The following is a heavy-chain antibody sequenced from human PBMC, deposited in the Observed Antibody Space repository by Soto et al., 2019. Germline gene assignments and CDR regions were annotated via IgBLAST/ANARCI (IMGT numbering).Heavy chain of an antibody. CDR1: GGSISSSNW. Sequence: QVQLQESGPGLVKPSGTLSLICAVSGGSISSSNWWRWVRQPPGKGLKWIGEIYHSGSNNYNPSRKSRVTIAVTKSKNQFYLYLSSVTAADTAVSDCARPASARPGGGGDFDYWGQGTLVTVSS. J-gene: IGHJ4*02. V-gene: IGHV4-4*02. D-gene: IGHD6-6*01. CDR2: IYHSGSN. CDR3: ARPASARPGGGGDFDY.